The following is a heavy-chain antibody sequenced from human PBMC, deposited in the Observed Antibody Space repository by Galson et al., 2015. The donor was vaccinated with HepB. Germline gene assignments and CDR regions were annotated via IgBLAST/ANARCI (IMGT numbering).Heavy chain of an antibody. V-gene: IGHV3-48*01. CDR2: ISSSSSTI. CDR1: GFTFRSYS. Sequence: SLRLSCAASGFTFRSYSMDWVRQAPGKGLEWVSYISSSSSTIYYADSVKGRFTISRDNAKNSLYLQMNSLRAEDTAVYYCARSSPPYSSSWYGYGIWGQGTLVTVSS. D-gene: IGHD6-13*01. J-gene: IGHJ4*02. CDR3: ARSSPPYSSSWYGYGI.